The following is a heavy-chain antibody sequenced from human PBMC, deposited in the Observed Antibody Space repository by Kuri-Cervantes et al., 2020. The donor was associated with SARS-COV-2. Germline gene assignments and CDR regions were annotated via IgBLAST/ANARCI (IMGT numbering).Heavy chain of an antibody. CDR3: ARDRESWQQLVPNLFDY. V-gene: IGHV3-9*03. J-gene: IGHJ4*02. Sequence: SLKISCAASGFPFDDYVMHWVRQAPGKGLEWVSGISWNSGNIGYADSVKGRFTISRDNAKNSLYLQMNSLRAEDMALYYCARDRESWQQLVPNLFDYWGQGTLVTVSS. CDR2: ISWNSGNI. CDR1: GFPFDDYV. D-gene: IGHD6-13*01.